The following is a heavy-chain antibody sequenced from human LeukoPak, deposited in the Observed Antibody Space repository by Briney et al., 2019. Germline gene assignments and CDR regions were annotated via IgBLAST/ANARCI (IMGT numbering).Heavy chain of an antibody. CDR3: ARGSYDFQIIYYYYYMDV. Sequence: KPSETLSLTCTVSGYSISSGYHWGWIRQPPGKGLEWIGEINHSGSTNYNPSLKSRVTISVDTSKNQFSLKLSSVTAADTAVYYCARGSYDFQIIYYYYYMDVWGKGTTVTVSS. V-gene: IGHV4-38-2*02. J-gene: IGHJ6*03. D-gene: IGHD3-3*01. CDR1: GYSISSGYH. CDR2: INHSGST.